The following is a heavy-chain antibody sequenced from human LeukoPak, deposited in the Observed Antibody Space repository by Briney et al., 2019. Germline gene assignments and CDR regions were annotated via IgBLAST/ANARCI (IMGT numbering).Heavy chain of an antibody. CDR2: INPNSGDT. D-gene: IGHD6-19*01. J-gene: IGHJ4*02. CDR3: ASGPRTVPAITPLSSFDY. V-gene: IGHV1-2*02. CDR1: GYTFTGYY. Sequence: GASVKVSCKASGYTFTGYYIHWVRQAPGQGLEWMGWINPNSGDTNYAQKFQGRVTMTRDTSISTAYMELSSLRADDTAVFYWASGPRTVPAITPLSSFDYGARETLVPVPS.